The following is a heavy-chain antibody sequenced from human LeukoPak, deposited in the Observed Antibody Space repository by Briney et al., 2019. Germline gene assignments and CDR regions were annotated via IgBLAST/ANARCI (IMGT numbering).Heavy chain of an antibody. V-gene: IGHV4-59*01. CDR1: GGSFSGYY. Sequence: SETLSLTCAVYGGSFSGYYWSWIRQPPGKGLEWIGYIYYSGSTNYNPSLKSRVTISVDTSKSQFSLKLSSVTAADTAVYYCARRGYSYGYGWYFDLWGRGTLVTVSS. J-gene: IGHJ2*01. CDR2: IYYSGST. CDR3: ARRGYSYGYGWYFDL. D-gene: IGHD5-18*01.